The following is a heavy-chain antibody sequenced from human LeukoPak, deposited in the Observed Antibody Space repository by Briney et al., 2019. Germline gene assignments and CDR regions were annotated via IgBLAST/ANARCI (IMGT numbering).Heavy chain of an antibody. D-gene: IGHD5-18*01. J-gene: IGHJ6*02. V-gene: IGHV4-59*12. CDR2: IYYSGST. CDR3: ARETNTARYYYGMDV. Sequence: SETLSLTCTVSGGSISSYYWSLIRQPPGKGLEWIGYIYYSGSTNYNPSLKSRVTMSVDTSKNQFSLKLSSVTAADTAVYYCARETNTARYYYGMDVWGQGTTVTVSS. CDR1: GGSISSYY.